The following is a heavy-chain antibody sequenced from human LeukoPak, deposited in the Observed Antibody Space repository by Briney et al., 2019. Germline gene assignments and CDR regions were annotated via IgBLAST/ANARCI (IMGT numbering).Heavy chain of an antibody. J-gene: IGHJ4*02. Sequence: GGSLRLSCAASGFTFSTYTMNWVRQAPGKGLEYVSAISSNGGSTYYANSVKGRFTISRDNSKNTLYLQMGSLRAEDMAVYYCARDHDSSGYSDYWGQGTLVTVSS. V-gene: IGHV3-64*01. D-gene: IGHD3-22*01. CDR1: GFTFSTYT. CDR2: ISSNGGST. CDR3: ARDHDSSGYSDY.